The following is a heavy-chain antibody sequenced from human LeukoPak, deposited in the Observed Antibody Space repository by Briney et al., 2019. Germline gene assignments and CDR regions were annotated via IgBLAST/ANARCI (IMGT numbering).Heavy chain of an antibody. V-gene: IGHV4-4*07. CDR1: GGSMSSYY. CDR2: VYTSGNT. Sequence: SETLSLTCTVSGGSMSSYYWSWIRQPAGKGLEWIRRVYTSGNTNYNPSLKSRVTMSVDTSKNQFSLKLTSVTAADTAVYYCARGLSHSKDIWGQGTMVTVSS. CDR3: ARGLSHSKDI. J-gene: IGHJ3*02.